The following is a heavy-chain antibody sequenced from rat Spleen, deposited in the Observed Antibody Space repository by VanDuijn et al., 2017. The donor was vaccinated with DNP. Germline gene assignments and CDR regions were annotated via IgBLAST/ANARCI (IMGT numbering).Heavy chain of an antibody. D-gene: IGHD1-6*01. J-gene: IGHJ4*01. CDR2: ISYSGRT. Sequence: EVQLQESGPGLVKPSQSLSLTCSVTGYSITSNYWGWIRKFPGNKMEYIGHISYSGRTNYNPSLKSRISITRDTSKNQFFLHLNSVTTEDTAIYFCTRVGRTTDAMDAWGQGTSVSVSS. CDR3: TRVGRTTDAMDA. V-gene: IGHV3-1*01. CDR1: GYSITSNY.